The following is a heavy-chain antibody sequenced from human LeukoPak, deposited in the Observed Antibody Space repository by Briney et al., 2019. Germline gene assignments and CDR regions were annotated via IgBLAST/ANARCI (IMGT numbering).Heavy chain of an antibody. J-gene: IGHJ5*02. CDR1: GYTFTGYY. D-gene: IGHD3-9*01. CDR3: AGDLDDITAGDWFDP. V-gene: IGHV1-2*02. Sequence: ASVKVSCKASGYTFTGYYMHWVRQAPGQGLEWMGWINPNSGGTNYAQKFQGRVTMTRDTSISTAYMELSRLRSDDTAVYYCAGDLDDITAGDWFDPWGQGTLVTVSS. CDR2: INPNSGGT.